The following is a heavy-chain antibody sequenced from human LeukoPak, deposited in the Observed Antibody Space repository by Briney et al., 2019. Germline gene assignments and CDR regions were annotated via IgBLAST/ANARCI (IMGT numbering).Heavy chain of an antibody. CDR2: IYSGGST. V-gene: IGHV3-53*04. CDR1: GFTVSSNY. J-gene: IGHJ3*02. D-gene: IGHD6-13*01. Sequence: GGSLRLSCAVSGFTVSSNYMSWVRQAPGKGLEWVSVIYSGGSTYYADSVKGRLTSSRHNSKNTPYLEMNSLRAEDTAVYYCARRASKRGLYSRSPGAFDIWGQGTMVTVSS. CDR3: ARRASKRGLYSRSPGAFDI.